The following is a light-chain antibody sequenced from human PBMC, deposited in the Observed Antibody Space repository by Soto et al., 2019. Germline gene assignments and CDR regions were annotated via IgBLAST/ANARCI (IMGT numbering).Light chain of an antibody. V-gene: IGLV2-14*03. CDR3: SSYTISSTVV. CDR1: SSDVGGYNY. CDR2: DVG. Sequence: QSALTQPASVSGSPGQSITISCTGTSSDVGGYNYVSWYQHHPGKAPKLMIYDVGNRPSGVSNRFSGSKSGNTASLTISWLQAEDEADYYCSSYTISSTVVFGGGTKVTVL. J-gene: IGLJ2*01.